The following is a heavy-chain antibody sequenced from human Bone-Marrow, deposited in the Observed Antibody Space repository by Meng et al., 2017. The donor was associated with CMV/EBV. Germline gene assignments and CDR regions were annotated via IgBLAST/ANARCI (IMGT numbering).Heavy chain of an antibody. D-gene: IGHD6-6*01. Sequence: SQTLSLTCAVYGGSFSGYYWSWIRQPPGKGLEWIGEINHSGSTNYNPSLKSRVTISVDTSKNQFSLKLSSVTAADTAVYYCATSTQYSSSAYGCDFDYWGQGTLVTVSS. J-gene: IGHJ4*02. CDR3: ATSTQYSSSAYGCDFDY. CDR2: INHSGST. CDR1: GGSFSGYY. V-gene: IGHV4-34*01.